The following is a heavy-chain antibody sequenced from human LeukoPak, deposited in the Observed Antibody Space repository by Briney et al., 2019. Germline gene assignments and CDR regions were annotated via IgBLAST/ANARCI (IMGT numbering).Heavy chain of an antibody. V-gene: IGHV4-59*01. CDR3: AREDPQTTVPEGLDV. CDR2: IYYSGTT. J-gene: IGHJ6*02. Sequence: SETLSLTCAVSGGSIGSCYWSWLRQPPGRGLEWIGYIYYSGTTNYNPSLKSRVTISVDTSKNQFSLKLTSVTAADTAIYYCAREDPQTTVPEGLDVWGQGTTVTVSS. CDR1: GGSIGSCY. D-gene: IGHD4-17*01.